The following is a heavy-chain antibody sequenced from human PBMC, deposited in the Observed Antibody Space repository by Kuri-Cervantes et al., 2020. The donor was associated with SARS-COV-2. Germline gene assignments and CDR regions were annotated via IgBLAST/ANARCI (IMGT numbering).Heavy chain of an antibody. CDR2: ISYDGSNK. CDR3: ARERVGVTTFYYYGLDV. V-gene: IGHV3-30*03. J-gene: IGHJ6*02. D-gene: IGHD4-11*01. CDR1: GFTFSSYG. Sequence: GGSLRLSCAASGFTFSSYGMHWVRQAPGKGLEWVAVISYDGSNKYYADSVKGRFTISRDNSKNTLYLQMNSLRAEDTAVYYCARERVGVTTFYYYGLDVWGQGTTVTVSS.